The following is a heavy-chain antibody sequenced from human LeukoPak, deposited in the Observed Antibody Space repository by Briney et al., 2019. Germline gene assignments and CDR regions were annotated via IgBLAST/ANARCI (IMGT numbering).Heavy chain of an antibody. CDR3: ARMTPDYYDSSGYYSY. D-gene: IGHD3-22*01. CDR1: GFTFSDYY. J-gene: IGHJ4*02. Sequence: GGSLRLSCAAPGFTFSDYYMNWIRQAPGEGLEWVSYITGSGGSVYYADSVKGRFTISRDNAKDSLYLQMNSLRADDTAVYYCARMTPDYYDSSGYYSYWGQGTLITVSS. CDR2: ITGSGGSV. V-gene: IGHV3-11*01.